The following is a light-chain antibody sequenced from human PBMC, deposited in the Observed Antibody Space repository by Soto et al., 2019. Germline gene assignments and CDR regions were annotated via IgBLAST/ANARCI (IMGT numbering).Light chain of an antibody. J-gene: IGLJ1*01. CDR1: SSHVGGYNY. V-gene: IGLV2-14*01. CDR3: SSYTSRSTLDYV. CDR2: EVS. Sequence: QSALTQPASVSGSPGQSITISCTGTSSHVGGYNYVSWYQQHPGKAPKLMIYEVSNRPSGVSNRFSGSKSGNTASLTISGLQAEDEADYYCSSYTSRSTLDYVFGSGTKLTVL.